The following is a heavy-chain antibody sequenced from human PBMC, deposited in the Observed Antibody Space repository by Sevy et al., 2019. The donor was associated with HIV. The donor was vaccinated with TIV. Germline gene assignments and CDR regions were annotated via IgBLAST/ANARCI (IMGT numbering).Heavy chain of an antibody. CDR1: GFTFSAFS. J-gene: IGHJ6*02. CDR3: ARPRANYVDHYFFYAMDV. Sequence: GGSLRLSCAASGFTFSAFSMHWVRQAPGKGLEWVATISYDGSNDHYADSVKGRFTISRDNFKNTLFLQMNSLTTEDTAVYYCARPRANYVDHYFFYAMDVWGQGTTVTVSS. V-gene: IGHV3-30-3*01. D-gene: IGHD4-17*01. CDR2: ISYDGSND.